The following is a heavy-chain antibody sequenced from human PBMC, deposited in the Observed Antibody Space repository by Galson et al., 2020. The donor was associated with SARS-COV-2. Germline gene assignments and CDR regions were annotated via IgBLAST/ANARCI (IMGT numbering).Heavy chain of an antibody. D-gene: IGHD6-19*01. CDR2: IRGDGSET. CDR1: GFTFKDYW. J-gene: IGHJ4*02. V-gene: IGHV3-7*01. CDR3: TREGWQGGY. Sequence: GESLKISCAVSGFTFKDYWMSWVRQAPGKGLEWVANIRGDGSETNYVDSVKGRFSISRDNAVDTLYLQMNSLRVEDTAGYYCTREGWQGGYWGQGTRVTVSS.